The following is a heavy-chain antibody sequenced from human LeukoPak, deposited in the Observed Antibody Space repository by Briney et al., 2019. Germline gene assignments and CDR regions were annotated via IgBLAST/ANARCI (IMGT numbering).Heavy chain of an antibody. CDR1: GGSFSGYY. CDR2: IYYSGST. J-gene: IGHJ6*03. D-gene: IGHD3-3*01. Sequence: PSETLSLTCAVYGGSFSGYYWSWIRQPPGKGLEWIGYIYYSGSTYYNPSLKSRVTISVDTSKNQFSLKLGSVTAADTAVYYCARAHYDFWSGYYIGGYYYYYMDVWGKGTTVTVSS. V-gene: IGHV4-30-4*08. CDR3: ARAHYDFWSGYYIGGYYYYYMDV.